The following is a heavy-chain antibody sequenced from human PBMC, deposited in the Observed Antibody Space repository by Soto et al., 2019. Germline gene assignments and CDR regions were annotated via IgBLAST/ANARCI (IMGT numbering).Heavy chain of an antibody. CDR1: GFPFSSYA. CDR2: IIGSGGRT. Sequence: PGGSLRLPCVTSGFPFSSYAISWVRQTPGKGLESDLGIIGSGGRTYYAESVKVRFITAKDNSNNTLSLQMHILRVEDTAVYFCAKGRYYSLFEIWGQGTVVTVSS. CDR3: AKGRYYSLFEI. J-gene: IGHJ3*02. V-gene: IGHV3-23*01. D-gene: IGHD3-10*01.